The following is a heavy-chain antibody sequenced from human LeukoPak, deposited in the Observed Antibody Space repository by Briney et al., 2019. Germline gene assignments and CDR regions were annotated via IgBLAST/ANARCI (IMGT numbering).Heavy chain of an antibody. CDR1: GFTFSSYE. D-gene: IGHD6-19*01. V-gene: IGHV3-48*03. J-gene: IGHJ4*02. CDR3: ARDLTFSSGWNY. Sequence: PGGSLRLSCAASGFTFSSYEMNWVRQAPGKGLEWVSYISSSGSTIYYADSVEGRFTISRDNAKNSLYLQMNSLRAEDTAVYYCARDLTFSSGWNYWGQGTLVTVSS. CDR2: ISSSGSTI.